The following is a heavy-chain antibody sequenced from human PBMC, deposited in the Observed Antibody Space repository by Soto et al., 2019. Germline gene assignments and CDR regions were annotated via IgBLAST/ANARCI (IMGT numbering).Heavy chain of an antibody. D-gene: IGHD6-13*01. V-gene: IGHV4-39*01. CDR1: GGSISSSSYY. Sequence: TSETLSLTCTVSGGSISSSSYYWGWIRQPPGKGLEWIGSIYYSGSTYYNPSLKSRVTISVDTSKNQFSLKLSSVTAADTAVYYCARHEVRGIAAAGYWFDPWGQGTLVTVSS. CDR2: IYYSGST. CDR3: ARHEVRGIAAAGYWFDP. J-gene: IGHJ5*02.